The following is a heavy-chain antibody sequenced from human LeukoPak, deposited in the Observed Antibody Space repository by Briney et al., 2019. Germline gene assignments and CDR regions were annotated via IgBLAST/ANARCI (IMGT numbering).Heavy chain of an antibody. CDR1: GGSMNGHF. Sequence: SETLSLTCTVSGGSMNGHFWTWSRQPPGKGLEWIAFIHYAGRIRYNPSLQSRATISLDRSESRFSLKLTSVTAADSAVYYCARLLDNDSSGYPDTFDLWGQGTVVIVSS. CDR2: IHYAGRI. V-gene: IGHV4-59*11. J-gene: IGHJ3*01. D-gene: IGHD3-22*01. CDR3: ARLLDNDSSGYPDTFDL.